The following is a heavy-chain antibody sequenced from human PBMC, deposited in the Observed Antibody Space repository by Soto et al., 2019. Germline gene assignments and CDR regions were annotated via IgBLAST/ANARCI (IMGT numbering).Heavy chain of an antibody. J-gene: IGHJ6*02. CDR1: GYNFIGSW. D-gene: IGHD5-12*01. CDR3: ARSHLVATITESLHYYGMDV. Sequence: GESLKISCKGSGYNFIGSWIGWVRQMPGKGLEWMGIISPGDSDARYSPAFQGQVTMSVDKFIVTAYLQWSSLKASDTAMYYCARSHLVATITESLHYYGMDVWGQGTTVTVSS. CDR2: ISPGDSDA. V-gene: IGHV5-51*01.